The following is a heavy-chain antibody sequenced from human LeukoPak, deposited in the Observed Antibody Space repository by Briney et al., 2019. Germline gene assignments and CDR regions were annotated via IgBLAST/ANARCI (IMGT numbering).Heavy chain of an antibody. CDR2: IHYSGST. V-gene: IGHV4-61*01. D-gene: IGHD3-10*01. Sequence: SETLSLTCTVSGGSVSSGSNYWSWIRQPPGKGLEWIGYIHYSGSTSHNPALKSRVTISVDTSKNQFSLKLSSLTAADKAVYYCARVLYGSGTYYFDYWGQGTLVTVSS. CDR3: ARVLYGSGTYYFDY. J-gene: IGHJ4*02. CDR1: GGSVSSGSNY.